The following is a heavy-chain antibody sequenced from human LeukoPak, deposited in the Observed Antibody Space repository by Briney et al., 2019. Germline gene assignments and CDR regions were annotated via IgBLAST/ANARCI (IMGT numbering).Heavy chain of an antibody. CDR2: IYSDGSA. CDR3: STRVY. J-gene: IGHJ4*02. CDR1: GLTVSNNY. V-gene: IGHV3-66*01. Sequence: PGGSLRLSCAASGLTVSNNYMSWVRQAPGKGLEGVSVIYSDGSAHYADSVRGRFTISRDNSKNTLYLQMNSLRAEDTAVYYCSTRVYWGQGTLVTVSS.